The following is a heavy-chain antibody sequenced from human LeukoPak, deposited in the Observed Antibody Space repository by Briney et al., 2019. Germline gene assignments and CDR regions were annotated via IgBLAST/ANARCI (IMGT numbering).Heavy chain of an antibody. V-gene: IGHV3-53*01. CDR1: GFPVSSNY. D-gene: IGHD3-16*01. CDR2: LHSDGST. J-gene: IGHJ6*04. CDR3: ARDQVLRGSYRTYYYGMDV. Sequence: PGGSLRLSCAASGFPVSSNYMGWFRQPPGNGLDRVSVLHSDGSTYYADSVKGRFTISRDNLKSTLSLQMDSLRGEDTAVYYCARDQVLRGSYRTYYYGMDVWGKGTTVTVSS.